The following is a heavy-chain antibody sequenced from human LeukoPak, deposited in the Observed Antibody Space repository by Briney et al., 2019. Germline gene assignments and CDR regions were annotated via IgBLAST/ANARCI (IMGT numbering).Heavy chain of an antibody. Sequence: PGGFLRLSCAASAAPGFTFSAYPMIWIRQAPGKGLEWVAGINDSGRRAYYADNVKGRFTVSRDNSENTLFLQMNSLRADDTAVYFCAKVMALTEHYWYGMDVWGQGATVTVSS. V-gene: IGHV3-23*01. CDR3: AKVMALTEHYWYGMDV. CDR1: AAPGFTFSAYP. CDR2: INDSGRRA. J-gene: IGHJ6*02. D-gene: IGHD1-26*01.